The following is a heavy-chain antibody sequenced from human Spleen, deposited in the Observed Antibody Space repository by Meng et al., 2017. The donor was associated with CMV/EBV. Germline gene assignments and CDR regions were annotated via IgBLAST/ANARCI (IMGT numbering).Heavy chain of an antibody. V-gene: IGHV3-20*04. CDR1: GFIFDDNG. CDR2: INWNGDDT. J-gene: IGHJ4*02. CDR3: ARHMGLGIVGVAEY. D-gene: IGHD1-26*01. Sequence: ETLSLTCAGSGFIFDDNGMSWVRQAPGKGLQWVSGINWNGDDTGYADTVKGRFIISRDNTKNSLYLQMNSLRVEDTALYYCARHMGLGIVGVAEYWGQGTLVTVSS.